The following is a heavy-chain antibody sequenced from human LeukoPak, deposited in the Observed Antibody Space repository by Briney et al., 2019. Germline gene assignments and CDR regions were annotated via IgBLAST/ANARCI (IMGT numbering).Heavy chain of an antibody. CDR2: INHSGST. D-gene: IGHD3-10*01. CDR1: GGSFSGYY. CDR3: ARDRLTPMVRGSLDY. Sequence: PSETLSLTCAVYGGSFSGYYWSWIRQPPGKGLEWIGEINHSGSTNYNPSLKSRVTISVDTSKNQFSLKLSSVTVADTAVYYCARDRLTPMVRGSLDYWGQGTLVTVSS. J-gene: IGHJ4*02. V-gene: IGHV4-34*01.